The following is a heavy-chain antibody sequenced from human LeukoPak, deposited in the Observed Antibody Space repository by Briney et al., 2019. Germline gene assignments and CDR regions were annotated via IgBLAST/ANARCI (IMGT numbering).Heavy chain of an antibody. CDR1: GFTFSSYA. J-gene: IGHJ6*03. D-gene: IGHD2-15*01. CDR3: ARVLRYCSGGNCYSGGLGYMDV. Sequence: HAGGSLRLSCAASGFTFSSYAMSWVRQAPGKGLEWVSAISGSGDIAYYADSVKGRFTISRDNSKKTLYLQMNSLRAEDTAVYYCARVLRYCSGGNCYSGGLGYMDVWGKGTTVTISS. V-gene: IGHV3-23*01. CDR2: ISGSGDIA.